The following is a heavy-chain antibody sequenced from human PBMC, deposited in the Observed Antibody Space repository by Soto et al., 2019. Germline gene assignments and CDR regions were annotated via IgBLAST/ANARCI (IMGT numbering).Heavy chain of an antibody. J-gene: IGHJ6*02. CDR1: GYTFASYG. Sequence: GASVKVSCKASGYTFASYGISWVRQGPGQGLEWMGWISAYNGNTNYAQKLQGRVTMTTDTSTSTAYMELRSLRSDDTAVYYCARVEIGYYDSSGSPPYGMDVWGQGTTVTVSS. D-gene: IGHD3-22*01. V-gene: IGHV1-18*01. CDR3: ARVEIGYYDSSGSPPYGMDV. CDR2: ISAYNGNT.